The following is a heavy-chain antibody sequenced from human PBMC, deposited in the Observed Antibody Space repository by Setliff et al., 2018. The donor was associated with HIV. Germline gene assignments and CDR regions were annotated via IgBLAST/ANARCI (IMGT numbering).Heavy chain of an antibody. CDR1: GYSISSGYY. V-gene: IGHV4-61*01. Sequence: SETLSLTCAVSGYSISSGYYWGWIRQPPGKGLEWIGYIYYTGNTNYNPSLKSRVTISVDTSQNQFSLKLTSATAEDTAVYYCASISGSGTGQWDAAFDIWGQGTRVTVSS. J-gene: IGHJ3*02. CDR2: IYYTGNT. CDR3: ASISGSGTGQWDAAFDI. D-gene: IGHD3-10*01.